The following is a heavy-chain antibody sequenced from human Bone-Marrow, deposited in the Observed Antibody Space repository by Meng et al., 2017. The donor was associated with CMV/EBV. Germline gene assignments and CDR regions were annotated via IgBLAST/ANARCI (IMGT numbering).Heavy chain of an antibody. Sequence: GESLKISCAASGFTFSSYGMHWVRQAPGKGLEWVAFIRYDGSNKYYADSVKGRFTISRDNSKNTLYLQMNSLRAEDTAVYYCAKDRRPGRIVVVVAATRYYYYGMDVWGQGTTVTVSS. J-gene: IGHJ6*02. D-gene: IGHD2-15*01. CDR2: IRYDGSNK. CDR1: GFTFSSYG. CDR3: AKDRRPGRIVVVVAATRYYYYGMDV. V-gene: IGHV3-30*02.